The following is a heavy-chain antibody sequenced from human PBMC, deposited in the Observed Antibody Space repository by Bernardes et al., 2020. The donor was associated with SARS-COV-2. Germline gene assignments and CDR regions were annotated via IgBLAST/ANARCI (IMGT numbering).Heavy chain of an antibody. Sequence: ASVKVSCKASGYTFTGYYMHWVRQAPGQGLEWMGWINPNSGGTNYAQKFQGRVTMTRDTSISTAYMELSRLRSDDTAVYYCARRRTLRQTVRGMGDPAHYYYGMDVWGQGTTVTVSS. CDR3: ARRRTLRQTVRGMGDPAHYYYGMDV. CDR1: GYTFTGYY. V-gene: IGHV1-2*02. CDR2: INPNSGGT. D-gene: IGHD3-10*01. J-gene: IGHJ6*02.